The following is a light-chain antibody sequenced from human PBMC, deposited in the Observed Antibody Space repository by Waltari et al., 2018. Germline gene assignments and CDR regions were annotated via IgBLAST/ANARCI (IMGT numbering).Light chain of an antibody. J-gene: IGLJ3*02. Sequence: QSALTQPPSASGSPGQSVTISCTGTSSDVGGYDYVSWYQQHPGKAPKLMIYEVNKRPSGVPDRFSGSKSGNTASLTVSGLQAEDEADYYCSSYAGSTLMFGVGTKLTVL. V-gene: IGLV2-8*01. CDR2: EVN. CDR1: SSDVGGYDY. CDR3: SSYAGSTLM.